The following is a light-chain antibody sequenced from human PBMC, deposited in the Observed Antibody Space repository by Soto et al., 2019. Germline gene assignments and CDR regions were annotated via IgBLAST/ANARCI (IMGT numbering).Light chain of an antibody. CDR3: QQYKSWPYT. CDR2: GAS. Sequence: EIVMTHSPVPLSVSPGEKATLSCRATQSISNKSAWYRQKPGQAPRLLMFGASTRATSIPARFSGSGSGTDFTLTITGLQSEDFAVYYCQQYKSWPYTFGQGTKVDIK. V-gene: IGKV3-15*01. J-gene: IGKJ2*01. CDR1: QSISNK.